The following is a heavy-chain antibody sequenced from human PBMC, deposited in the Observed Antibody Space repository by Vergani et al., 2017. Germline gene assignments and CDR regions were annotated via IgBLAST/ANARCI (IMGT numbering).Heavy chain of an antibody. J-gene: IGHJ4*02. V-gene: IGHV3-74*01. D-gene: IGHD3-16*02. Sequence: EVQLVESGGGLVQPGGSLRLSCAASGFTFSSYWMHWVRQAPGKGLVWVSGISWNSGSIGYADSVKGRFNISRDNSKNTLYLQMNSLRAEDTAVDYCARDLMITLGGVIVNRPMNFDEWGQGTLVTVSS. CDR3: ARDLMITLGGVIVNRPMNFDE. CDR2: ISWNSGSI. CDR1: GFTFSSYW.